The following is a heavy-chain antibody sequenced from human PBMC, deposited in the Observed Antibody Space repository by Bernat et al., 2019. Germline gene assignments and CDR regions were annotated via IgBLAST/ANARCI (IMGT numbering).Heavy chain of an antibody. CDR3: ARRSNGYGAHLDF. Sequence: GGVEEAGAGVVRRAETLSLTCTVAGASISSFYWTWVRQPPGKGLEWIGYVFNSGTTTYSPSLRSRVTMSIDTSEKQFSLKLTSVTAADTAIYYCARRSNGYGAHLDFWGQGTLVIVSS. V-gene: IGHV4-59*08. D-gene: IGHD4-17*01. CDR1: GASISSFY. CDR2: VFNSGTT. J-gene: IGHJ4*02.